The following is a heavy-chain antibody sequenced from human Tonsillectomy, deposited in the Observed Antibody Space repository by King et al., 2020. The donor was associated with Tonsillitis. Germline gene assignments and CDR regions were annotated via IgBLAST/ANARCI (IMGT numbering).Heavy chain of an antibody. Sequence: VQLVESGGGLIQPGGSLRLSCTTSAFTFSNYAMIWVRQAQGKGLEWVSIISAASTTTYYADSVKGRFTISRDNSKNTLYLQMNSLRAEDTAVYYCAKAMGAGAVSSIRLYAMDVWGQGTTVTVSS. CDR1: AFTFSNYA. CDR2: ISAASTTT. J-gene: IGHJ6*02. D-gene: IGHD6-19*01. CDR3: AKAMGAGAVSSIRLYAMDV. V-gene: IGHV3-23*04.